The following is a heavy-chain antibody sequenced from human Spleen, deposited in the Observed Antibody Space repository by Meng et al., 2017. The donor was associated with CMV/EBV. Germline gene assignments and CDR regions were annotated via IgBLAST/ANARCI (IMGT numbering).Heavy chain of an antibody. Sequence: KASGYTFTSYYIHWVRQAPGQGLEWMGIINASGGGTSYAQKFQGRVTMTRDTSTSTVYMELSSLRSEDTAVYYCGYCTSSSCYTGIHSWGQGTLVTVSS. J-gene: IGHJ4*02. CDR3: GYCTSSSCYTGIHS. V-gene: IGHV1-46*01. CDR1: GYTFTSYY. CDR2: INASGGGT. D-gene: IGHD2-2*02.